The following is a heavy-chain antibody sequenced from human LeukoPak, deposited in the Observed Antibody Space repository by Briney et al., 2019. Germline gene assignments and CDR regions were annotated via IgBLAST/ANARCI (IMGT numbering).Heavy chain of an antibody. Sequence: SGGSLRLSCAASGFTFSSYSMNWVRQAPGKGLEWVSSISSSSSYIYYADSVKGRFTISRDNSKNTLYVQMNSLRAEDTAVYYCARGDLYCRGTSCYPHYGMDVWGKGTTVTVSS. CDR1: GFTFSSYS. J-gene: IGHJ6*04. CDR2: ISSSSSYI. CDR3: ARGDLYCRGTSCYPHYGMDV. V-gene: IGHV3-21*01. D-gene: IGHD2-2*01.